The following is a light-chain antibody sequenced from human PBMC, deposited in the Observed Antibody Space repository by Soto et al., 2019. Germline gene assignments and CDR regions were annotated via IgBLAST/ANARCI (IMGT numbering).Light chain of an antibody. CDR3: QQYGSSPHA. J-gene: IGKJ2*01. Sequence: EIVLTQSPGTLSLSPGEIATLSCRASQSVSSSYLAWYQQKPGQAPRLLIYGASSKATGIPDRFSGSGSGTDFTLNISRLELEDFAVYYCQQYGSSPHAFGQGTKLEIK. CDR2: GAS. V-gene: IGKV3-20*01. CDR1: QSVSSSY.